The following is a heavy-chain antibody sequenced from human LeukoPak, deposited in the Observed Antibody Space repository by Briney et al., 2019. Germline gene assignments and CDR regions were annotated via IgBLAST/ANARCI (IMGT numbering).Heavy chain of an antibody. D-gene: IGHD3-22*01. CDR3: ARPYYYDSRIDP. V-gene: IGHV4-30-4*01. Sequence: SQTLSLTCTVSGGSISSGDYYWSWIRQPPGKGLEWIAYMYYSGSTYYNPSLKSRVNMSADTSKNQLSLKLSSVTAADTAVYYCARPYYYDSRIDPWGQGILVTVSS. CDR2: MYYSGST. J-gene: IGHJ5*02. CDR1: GGSISSGDYY.